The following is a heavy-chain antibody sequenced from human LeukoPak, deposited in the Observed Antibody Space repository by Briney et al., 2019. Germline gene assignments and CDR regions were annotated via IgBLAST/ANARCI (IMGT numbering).Heavy chain of an antibody. Sequence: GESLKISCKDSGYSFTSYWIGWLRQLPAKSLQWMGIIFPGDSGTRYNPSFQGQVTISADKSISTAYLHLSTLKASDTAVYYCVRSDSVIVPGAIGVYYYYYYMDVWAKGTTVTVSS. J-gene: IGHJ6*03. V-gene: IGHV5-51*01. CDR3: VRSDSVIVPGAIGVYYYYYYMDV. D-gene: IGHD2-2*02. CDR2: IFPGDSGT. CDR1: GYSFTSYW.